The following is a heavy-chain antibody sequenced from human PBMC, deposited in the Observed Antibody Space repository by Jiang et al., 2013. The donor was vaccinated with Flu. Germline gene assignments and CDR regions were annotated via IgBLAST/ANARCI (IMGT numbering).Heavy chain of an antibody. J-gene: IGHJ3*02. Sequence: LLESGGGLVKPGGSLRLSCAASGFPFSSHGMNWVRQAPGKGLEWVSSITGSSSGYIYYADSVKGRFTISRDNSKNTLYLQMNSLRAEDTAVYYCARDSYYDSSGYLYAFDIWGQGTMVTVSS. CDR3: ARDSYYDSSGYLYAFDI. V-gene: IGHV3-21*01. D-gene: IGHD3-22*01. CDR1: GFPFSSHG. CDR2: ITGSSSGYI.